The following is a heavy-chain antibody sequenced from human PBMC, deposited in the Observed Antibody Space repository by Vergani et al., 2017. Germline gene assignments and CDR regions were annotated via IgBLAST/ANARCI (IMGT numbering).Heavy chain of an antibody. D-gene: IGHD1-1*01. V-gene: IGHV3-33*01. Sequence: QVQLVESGGGVVQPGRSLRLSCAASGFTFSSYGMHWVRQAPGKGLEWVAVIWYDGSNKYYADSVKGRFTISRDNSKNTLYQQMNSLRAEDTAVYYCAREVNGRIGYGGQGTLVTVSS. CDR1: GFTFSSYG. CDR2: IWYDGSNK. CDR3: AREVNGRIGY. J-gene: IGHJ4*02.